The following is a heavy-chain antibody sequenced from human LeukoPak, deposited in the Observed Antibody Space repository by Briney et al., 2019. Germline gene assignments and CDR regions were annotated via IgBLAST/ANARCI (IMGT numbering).Heavy chain of an antibody. J-gene: IGHJ4*02. D-gene: IGHD3-9*01. CDR1: GYTFTGYA. CDR2: LDPNSGGT. Sequence: GASVKVSCKASGYTFTGYAMHWVRQAPGQGLEWVGRLDPNSGGTNYAQDFQGRVTITRDTSINTAYMELSRLRSDDTAEYYCTRDLTISGPIGIWGQGTLVTVSA. V-gene: IGHV1-2*06. CDR3: TRDLTISGPIGI.